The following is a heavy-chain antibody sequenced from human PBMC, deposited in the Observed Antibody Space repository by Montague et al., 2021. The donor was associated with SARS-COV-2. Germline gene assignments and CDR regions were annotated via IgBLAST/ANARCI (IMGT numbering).Heavy chain of an antibody. J-gene: IGHJ3*02. CDR1: GFSLSTSGVG. D-gene: IGHD3-3*01. Sequence: PALVKPTQTLTLTCTFSGFSLSTSGVGVGWIRQPPGKALKWLALIYWDDDKRYSPSLKSRLTITKDTSKNQVVLTMTNMDPVDTATYYCARRITIYAFDIWDQGTMVTFSS. V-gene: IGHV2-5*02. CDR2: IYWDDDK. CDR3: ARRITIYAFDI.